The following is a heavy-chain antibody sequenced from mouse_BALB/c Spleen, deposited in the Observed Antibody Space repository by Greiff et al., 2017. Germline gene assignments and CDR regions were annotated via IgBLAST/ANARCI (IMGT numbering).Heavy chain of an antibody. Sequence: EVKLEESGGGLVKPGGSLKLSCAASGFTFRSYAMSWVRQTPEKRLEWVASISSGGSTYYPDSVKGRFTISRDNARNILYLQMSSLRSEDTAMYYCARGGDYGSLYWYFDVWGAGTTVTVSS. CDR3: ARGGDYGSLYWYFDV. CDR1: GFTFRSYA. V-gene: IGHV5-6-5*01. CDR2: ISSGGST. D-gene: IGHD1-1*01. J-gene: IGHJ1*01.